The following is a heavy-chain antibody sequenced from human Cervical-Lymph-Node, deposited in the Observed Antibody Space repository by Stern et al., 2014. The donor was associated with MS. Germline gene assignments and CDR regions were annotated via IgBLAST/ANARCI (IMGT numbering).Heavy chain of an antibody. CDR2: SYHSGST. CDR1: GGSISTVGYY. Sequence: QVQLQESGPGLVKPSQTLSLTCSVSGGSISTVGYYWTWIRQHPGKGLEWIGYSYHSGSTYYNPFLKRRASISVDTSKNQFSLNVTSVTAADTALYYCARSDRLWGSFDYWGQGTLVTVSS. V-gene: IGHV4-31*03. J-gene: IGHJ4*02. D-gene: IGHD3-16*01. CDR3: ARSDRLWGSFDY.